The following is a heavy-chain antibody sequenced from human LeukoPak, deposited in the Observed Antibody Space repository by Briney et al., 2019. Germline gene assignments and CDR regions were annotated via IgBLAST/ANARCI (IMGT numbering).Heavy chain of an antibody. J-gene: IGHJ3*02. CDR2: ISGSGGST. V-gene: IGHV3-23*01. CDR1: GFTFSSYA. CDR3: AKDLPARYSSDDAFDI. Sequence: PWGSLRLSFAASGFTFSSYAMSWVRQAPGKGLEWVSAISGSGGSTYYAASVKGRFTISRDNSKNTLYLQMNSLRAEDTAVYYCAKDLPARYSSDDAFDIWGQGTMVTVSS. D-gene: IGHD6-19*01.